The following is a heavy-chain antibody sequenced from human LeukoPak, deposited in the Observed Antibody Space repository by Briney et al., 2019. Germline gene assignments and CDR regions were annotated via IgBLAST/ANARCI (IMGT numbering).Heavy chain of an antibody. CDR3: AKEWAGGKIIMTVMAL. CDR1: GFTFDDYA. J-gene: IGHJ4*02. V-gene: IGHV3-43D*04. D-gene: IGHD3-22*01. CDR2: ISWGGGST. Sequence: GGSLRLSCAASGFTFDDYAMHWVRQAPGKGLEWVSLISWGGGSTYYADSVKGRFTISRDNSKNSLYLHMNSLRAEDTAVYYCAKEWAGGKIIMTVMALWGQGTLVTVSS.